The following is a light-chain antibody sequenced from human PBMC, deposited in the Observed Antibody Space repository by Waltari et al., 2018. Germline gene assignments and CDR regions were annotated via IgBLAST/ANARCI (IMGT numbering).Light chain of an antibody. CDR2: YQSDSDK. Sequence: QPVLTQPTSLSASPGASARFTCTLRSGVNVASYSIYWYQQKPGSLPRYLLRYQSDSDKQRGPGVPSRFSGSKDASTNAGLLLISGLQSEDEADYYCAIWYSGTVVFGGGTKLTVL. V-gene: IGLV5-39*01. J-gene: IGLJ2*01. CDR3: AIWYSGTVV. CDR1: SGVNVASYS.